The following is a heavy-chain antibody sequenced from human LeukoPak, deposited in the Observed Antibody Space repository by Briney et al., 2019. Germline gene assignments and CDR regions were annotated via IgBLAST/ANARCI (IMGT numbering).Heavy chain of an antibody. CDR1: GYTFTGYY. D-gene: IGHD2-2*01. V-gene: IGHV1-46*01. J-gene: IGHJ4*02. CDR3: ARDFGPAAIPYYFDY. Sequence: ASVKVSCKASGYTFTGYYMHWVRQAPGQGLEWMGIINPSGGSTSYAQKFQGRVTMTRDTSTSTVYMELSSLRSEDTAVYYCARDFGPAAIPYYFDYWGQGTLVTVSS. CDR2: INPSGGST.